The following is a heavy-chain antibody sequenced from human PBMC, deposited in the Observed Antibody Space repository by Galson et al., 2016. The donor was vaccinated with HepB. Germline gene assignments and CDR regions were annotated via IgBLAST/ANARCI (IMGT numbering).Heavy chain of an antibody. CDR3: ARMGGRDGYNFGDY. CDR1: GGTFNNYA. Sequence: SVKVSCKASGGTFNNYAISWVRQAPGQGLEWVGGIIPIFGTSYAQKFQGRVTITADDSTSTVYMELRSLISEDTAVYYCARMGGRDGYNFGDYWGQGTLVTVSS. V-gene: IGHV1-69*13. CDR2: IIPIFGT. J-gene: IGHJ4*02. D-gene: IGHD5-24*01.